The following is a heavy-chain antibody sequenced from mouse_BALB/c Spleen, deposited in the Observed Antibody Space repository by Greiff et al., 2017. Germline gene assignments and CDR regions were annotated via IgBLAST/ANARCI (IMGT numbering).Heavy chain of an antibody. J-gene: IGHJ4*01. CDR1: GYSITSDYA. CDR3: ANWSYYYAMDY. CDR2: ISYSGST. Sequence: EVQLQQSGPGLVKPSQSLSLTCTVTGYSITSDYAWNWIRQFPGNKLEWMGYISYSGSTSYNPSLKSRISITRDTSKNQFFLQLNSVTTEDTATYYCANWSYYYAMDYWGQGTSVTVSS. V-gene: IGHV3-2*02. D-gene: IGHD4-1*01.